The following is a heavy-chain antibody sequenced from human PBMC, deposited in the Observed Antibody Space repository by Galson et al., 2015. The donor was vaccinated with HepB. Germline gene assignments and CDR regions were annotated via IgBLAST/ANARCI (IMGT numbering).Heavy chain of an antibody. Sequence: QSGAEAKKPGESLKISCKGSGYNFSGYWIGWVCQMPGKGLEWMGTIFPGDSHTRYSPSFQGQVTISADKSNAYLQWSSLKASDTAMYYCARSSSGPLGYYGMDVWGQGTTVTVSS. D-gene: IGHD3-22*01. CDR3: ARSSSGPLGYYGMDV. J-gene: IGHJ6*02. V-gene: IGHV5-51*03. CDR2: IFPGDSHT. CDR1: GYNFSGYW.